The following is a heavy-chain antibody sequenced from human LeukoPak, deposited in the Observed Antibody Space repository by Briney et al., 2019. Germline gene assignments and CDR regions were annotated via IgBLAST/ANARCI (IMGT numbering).Heavy chain of an antibody. Sequence: GGSLRLSCAASGFTLSSYSMNWVRQAPGKGLEWVSYISSSSTHIYYADSVKGRFTISRDNARNSLYLHMNSLRAEDTAIYYCARSEHSSSSFDYWGQGTLVTVSS. D-gene: IGHD6-6*01. CDR2: ISSSSTHI. J-gene: IGHJ4*02. CDR3: ARSEHSSSSFDY. V-gene: IGHV3-21*01. CDR1: GFTLSSYS.